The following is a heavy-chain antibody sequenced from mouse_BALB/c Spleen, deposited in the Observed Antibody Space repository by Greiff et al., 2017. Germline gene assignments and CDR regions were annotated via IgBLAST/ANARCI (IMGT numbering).Heavy chain of an antibody. CDR1: GYAFSSSW. CDR3: ARSGYYYGSSY. V-gene: IGHV1-82*01. D-gene: IGHD1-1*01. J-gene: IGHJ2*01. CDR2: IYPGDGDT. Sequence: VQLQQSGPELVKPGASVKISCKASGYAFSSSWMNWVKQRPGQGLEWIGRIYPGDGDTNYNGKFKGKATLTADKSSSTAYMQLSSLTSVDSAVYFCARSGYYYGSSYWGQGTTLTVSS.